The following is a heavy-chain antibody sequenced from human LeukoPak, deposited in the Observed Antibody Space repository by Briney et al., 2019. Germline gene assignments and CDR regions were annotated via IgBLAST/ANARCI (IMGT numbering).Heavy chain of an antibody. CDR2: INPNSGGT. D-gene: IGHD6-19*01. Sequence: ASVKVSCKASGYTFTGYYIHWVRQAPGQGLEWMGWINPNSGGTNYAQKFQGRVTMTRDTSISTAYMELSRLRSDDTAVYYCARAGQWLVLYYFDYWGQGTLVTVSS. CDR3: ARAGQWLVLYYFDY. V-gene: IGHV1-2*02. J-gene: IGHJ4*02. CDR1: GYTFTGYY.